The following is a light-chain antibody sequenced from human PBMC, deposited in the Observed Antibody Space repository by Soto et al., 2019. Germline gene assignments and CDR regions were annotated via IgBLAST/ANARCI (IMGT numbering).Light chain of an antibody. Sequence: PGSVTGTPVPSIYLSLTRTNKNVGSNNLVSWYQQHPGKAPELMIYEVSKRPSGISNRFSGSKSCNTASLTISGLQAEDEADYYCCSYAGRSASYVFGAGTKVTVL. J-gene: IGLJ1*01. CDR2: EVS. CDR1: NKNVGSNNL. CDR3: CSYAGRSASYV. V-gene: IGLV2-23*02.